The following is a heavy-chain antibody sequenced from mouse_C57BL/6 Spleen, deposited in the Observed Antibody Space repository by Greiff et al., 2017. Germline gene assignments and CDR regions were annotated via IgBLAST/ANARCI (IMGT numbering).Heavy chain of an antibody. CDR3: AREDYDVAWFAY. CDR2: INPNNGGT. Sequence: VQLKESGPELVKPGASVKMSCKASGYTFTDYNMHWVKQSHGKSLEWIGYINPNNGGTSYNQKFKGKATLTVNKSSSTAYMELRSLTSEDSAVYYCAREDYDVAWFAYWGQGTLVTVSA. CDR1: GYTFTDYN. D-gene: IGHD2-4*01. V-gene: IGHV1-22*01. J-gene: IGHJ3*01.